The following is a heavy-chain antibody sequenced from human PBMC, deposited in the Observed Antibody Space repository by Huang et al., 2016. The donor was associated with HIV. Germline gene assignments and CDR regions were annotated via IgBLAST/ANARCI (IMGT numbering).Heavy chain of an antibody. D-gene: IGHD5-18*01. CDR2: IIPIYKTT. V-gene: IGHV1-69*01. Sequence: QVQLVQSEAEVKKPGSSVKVSCKASGGTFSTFGLSWVRQASGRGLEWMAGIIPIYKTTDSAQKFQGRVTLTADESTNTASMELNSLTFEDTAVYYCARPSDAAMIRDYYYPMDVWGQGTTVTVS. J-gene: IGHJ6*02. CDR3: ARPSDAAMIRDYYYPMDV. CDR1: GGTFSTFG.